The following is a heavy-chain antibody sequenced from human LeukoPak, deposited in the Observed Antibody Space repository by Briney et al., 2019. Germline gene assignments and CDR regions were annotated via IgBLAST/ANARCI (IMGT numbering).Heavy chain of an antibody. D-gene: IGHD3-16*02. CDR3: ARKWAAGGLSFDY. J-gene: IGHJ4*02. Sequence: GGSLRLSCAASGFTFSSYSMNWVRQAPGKGLEWVSSISSSSSYVYYADSVKGRFTISRDNAKNSLYLQMSSLRAEDTAVYYCARKWAAGGLSFDYWGQGTLVTVSS. CDR1: GFTFSSYS. V-gene: IGHV3-21*01. CDR2: ISSSSSYV.